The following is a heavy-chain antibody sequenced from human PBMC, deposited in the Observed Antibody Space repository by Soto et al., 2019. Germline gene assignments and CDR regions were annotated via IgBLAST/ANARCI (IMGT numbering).Heavy chain of an antibody. Sequence: SQTLSLTCAISGDSVSSNSAAWNWIRQSPSRGLEWLGRTYYRSKWYNDYAVSVKSRITINPDTSKNQFSLQLNSVTPEDTAVYYCAREVLLWFGELSSYYYGMDVWGQGTTVTVSS. D-gene: IGHD3-10*01. J-gene: IGHJ6*02. CDR3: AREVLLWFGELSSYYYGMDV. CDR2: TYYRSKWYN. V-gene: IGHV6-1*01. CDR1: GDSVSSNSAA.